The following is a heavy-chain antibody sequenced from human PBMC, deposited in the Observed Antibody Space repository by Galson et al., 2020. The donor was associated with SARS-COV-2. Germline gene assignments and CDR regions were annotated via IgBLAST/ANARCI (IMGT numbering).Heavy chain of an antibody. Sequence: GGSLRLSCAASGFTFSSYEMNWVRQAPGKGLEWVSYISSSGSTIYYADSVKGRFTISRDNAKNSLYLQMNSLRAEDTAVYYCARGRSAYWGGDCHPPWVDYYYYMDVGGKGTTVTVSS. V-gene: IGHV3-48*03. CDR2: ISSSGSTI. CDR3: ARGRSAYWGGDCHPPWVDYYYYMDV. D-gene: IGHD2-21*02. CDR1: GFTFSSYE. J-gene: IGHJ6*03.